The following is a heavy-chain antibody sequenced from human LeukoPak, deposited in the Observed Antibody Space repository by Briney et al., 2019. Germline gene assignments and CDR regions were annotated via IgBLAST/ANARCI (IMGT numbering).Heavy chain of an antibody. CDR2: ISYDGSNK. Sequence: SGGSLRLSCAASGFTVSSYGMGWVSQAPGKGRGWVAVISYDGSNKYYAHSVKGRFTISRDNSKNTLYLQMNSLRAEDTAVYYCAKVSSRAAAGTGALDYWGQGTLVTVSS. CDR1: GFTVSSYG. V-gene: IGHV3-30*18. CDR3: AKVSSRAAAGTGALDY. J-gene: IGHJ4*02. D-gene: IGHD6-13*01.